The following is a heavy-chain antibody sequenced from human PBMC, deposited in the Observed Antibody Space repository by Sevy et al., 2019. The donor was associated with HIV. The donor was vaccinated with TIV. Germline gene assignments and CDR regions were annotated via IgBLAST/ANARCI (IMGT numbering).Heavy chain of an antibody. J-gene: IGHJ5*02. D-gene: IGHD3-3*01. V-gene: IGHV4-59*08. CDR1: GGSISSYY. CDR3: ARHMIADFWSTSWFDP. Sequence: SETLSLTCTVSGGSISSYYWSWIRQPPGKGLEWIGYIYYSGSTNYNPSLKSRVTISVDTSKNQFSLKLSSVTAADTAVYYCARHMIADFWSTSWFDPWGQGTLVTVSS. CDR2: IYYSGST.